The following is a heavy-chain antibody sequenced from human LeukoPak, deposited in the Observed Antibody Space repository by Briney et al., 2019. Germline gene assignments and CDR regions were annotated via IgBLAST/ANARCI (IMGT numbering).Heavy chain of an antibody. CDR1: GFNLGNYA. Sequence: GGSLRLSCAASGFNLGNYAMSCFRQTPRKGLEWVSAISGNGLNTYYAESVKGRCTISGESSGNTLSLQMHNLRAEETAVYYCAKGVRLWFAFYFDYWGQGTLVTVSS. CDR2: ISGNGLNT. V-gene: IGHV3-23*01. J-gene: IGHJ4*02. D-gene: IGHD3-10*01. CDR3: AKGVRLWFAFYFDY.